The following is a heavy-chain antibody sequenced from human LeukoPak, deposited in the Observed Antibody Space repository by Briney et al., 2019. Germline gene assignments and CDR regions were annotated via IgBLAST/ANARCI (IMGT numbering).Heavy chain of an antibody. CDR3: ASGSIVGVLWG. V-gene: IGHV4-59*01. CDR2: IYYSGST. CDR1: GGSISSFY. Sequence: SETLSLTCTVSGGSISSFYWSWIRQPPGKGLEWIGYIYYSGSTNYNPSLKSRVTMSVDTSNNQFSLKLSSVTAADTAVYYCASGSIVGVLWGWGQGTLVTVSS. D-gene: IGHD1-26*01. J-gene: IGHJ4*02.